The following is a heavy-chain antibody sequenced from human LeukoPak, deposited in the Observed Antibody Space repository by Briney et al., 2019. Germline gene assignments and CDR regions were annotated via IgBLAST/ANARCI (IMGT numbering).Heavy chain of an antibody. CDR2: IYSGGNT. Sequence: GGSLRLSCTASGFTVSDNYMSWVRQAPGKGLEWVSVIYSGGNTFYVDSVRDRFTISRDDSKNTLYLQMNSLRAEDTAVYYCARGPMVRGVYFDYWGQGTLVTVSS. CDR3: ARGPMVRGVYFDY. CDR1: GFTVSDNY. J-gene: IGHJ4*02. D-gene: IGHD3-10*01. V-gene: IGHV3-53*01.